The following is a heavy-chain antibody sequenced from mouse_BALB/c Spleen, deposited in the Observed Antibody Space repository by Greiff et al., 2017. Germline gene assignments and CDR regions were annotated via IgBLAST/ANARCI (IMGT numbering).Heavy chain of an antibody. CDR2: ISYSGST. J-gene: IGHJ1*01. CDR3: ARVFYYGYRYFDV. D-gene: IGHD2-2*01. CDR1: GYSITSDYA. Sequence: EVKLMESGPGLVKPSQSLSLTCTVTGYSITSDYAWNWIRQFPGNKLGWMGYISYSGSTSYNPSLKSRISITRDTSKNQFFLQLKSVTTEDTATYYCARVFYYGYRYFDVWGAGTTVTVSS. V-gene: IGHV3-2*02.